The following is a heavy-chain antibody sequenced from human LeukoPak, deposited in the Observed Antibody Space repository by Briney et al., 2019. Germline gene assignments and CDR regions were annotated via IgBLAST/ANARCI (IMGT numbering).Heavy chain of an antibody. CDR1: GFTLSIYW. J-gene: IGHJ4*02. V-gene: IGHV3-74*01. Sequence: SGGSLRLFCAASGFTLSIYWMHCVRQAPGRGLVWVSRINTDGSSTTYADSVKGRFTLSRDNARNTLFLQMNSLRAEDTAVYYCARDPKNNFFDYWGQGTLVTVSS. CDR3: ARDPKNNFFDY. CDR2: INTDGSST.